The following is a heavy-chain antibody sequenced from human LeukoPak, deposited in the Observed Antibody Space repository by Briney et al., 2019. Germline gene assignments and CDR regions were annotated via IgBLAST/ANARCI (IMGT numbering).Heavy chain of an antibody. CDR3: VKSSSTWYIFDS. CDR2: IISNGDST. CDR1: GFTFSGYA. J-gene: IGHJ4*02. Sequence: GGSLRLSCSASGFTFSGYAMHWVRQAPGKGLRYVSAIISNGDSTYYSDSVKGRFTISRDNSKNTLYLQMSSLRVDDTAIYYCVKSSSTWYIFDSWGQGTLVTVAS. V-gene: IGHV3-64D*09. D-gene: IGHD6-13*01.